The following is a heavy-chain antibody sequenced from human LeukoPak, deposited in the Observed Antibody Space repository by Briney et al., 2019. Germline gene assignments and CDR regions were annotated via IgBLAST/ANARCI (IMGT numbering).Heavy chain of an antibody. CDR2: INPNSGGT. Sequence: ASVKVSCKASGYTFTGYYMHWVRQAPGQGLEWMGWINPNSGGTNYAQKFQGRVTMTRDTSISTAYMELSRLRSDDTAVYYCARIGPDFWSGYYPHDAFDIWGQGTMVTVSS. J-gene: IGHJ3*02. CDR1: GYTFTGYY. CDR3: ARIGPDFWSGYYPHDAFDI. V-gene: IGHV1-2*02. D-gene: IGHD3-3*01.